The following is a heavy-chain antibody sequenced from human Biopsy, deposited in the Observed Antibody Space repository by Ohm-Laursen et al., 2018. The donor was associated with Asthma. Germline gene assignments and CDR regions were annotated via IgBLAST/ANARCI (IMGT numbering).Heavy chain of an antibody. CDR1: GFTFRSYA. CDR3: ARDVMEWYLPAFDF. J-gene: IGHJ4*02. D-gene: IGHD3-3*01. V-gene: IGHV3-30-3*01. CDR2: GGSYYDGGLK. Sequence: SLRLSCTASGFTFRSYAMHWVRQAPGKGLEWVAVGGSYYDGGLKYYADSVNGRFTVPRDDSKNTLYLQMNSPRPDDTAVYYCARDVMEWYLPAFDFWGQGTLVTVSS.